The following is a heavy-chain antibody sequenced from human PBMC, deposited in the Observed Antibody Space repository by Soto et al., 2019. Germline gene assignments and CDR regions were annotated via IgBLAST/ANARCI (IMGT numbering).Heavy chain of an antibody. V-gene: IGHV4-30-2*01. CDR3: ARVLPPFYFDY. D-gene: IGHD3-10*01. CDR1: GGSISSGGYS. CDR2: IYHSGST. Sequence: SETLSLTCAVSGGSISSGGYSWSWIRQPPGKGLEWIGYIYHSGSTYYNPSLKSRVTISVDRSKNQFSLKLSSVTAADTAVYYCARVLPPFYFDYRGQGTLVTVSS. J-gene: IGHJ4*02.